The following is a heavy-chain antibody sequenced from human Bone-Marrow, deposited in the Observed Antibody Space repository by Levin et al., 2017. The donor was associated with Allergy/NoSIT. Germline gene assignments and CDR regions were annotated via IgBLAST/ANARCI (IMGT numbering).Heavy chain of an antibody. D-gene: IGHD3-10*01. CDR3: ARVFLWFGEAWGGWFDP. Sequence: SVKVSCKASGGTFSSYAISWVRQAPGQGLEWMGGIIPIFGTANYAQKFQGRVTITADKSTSTAYMELSSLRSEDTAVYYCARVFLWFGEAWGGWFDPWGQGTLVTVSS. CDR2: IIPIFGTA. CDR1: GGTFSSYA. V-gene: IGHV1-69*06. J-gene: IGHJ5*02.